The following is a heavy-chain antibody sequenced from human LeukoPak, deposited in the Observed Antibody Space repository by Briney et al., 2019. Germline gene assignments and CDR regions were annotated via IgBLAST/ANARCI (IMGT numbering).Heavy chain of an antibody. J-gene: IGHJ4*02. Sequence: PVGSLRLSCAASGFIVSSNYMSWVRQAPGKGLEWVSVISSGGNTYYADSVKGRFTISRDNSKNTVFLQMNSLRAEDTAVYYCAREVRGYYFDYWGQGTLVTVSS. V-gene: IGHV3-53*01. CDR2: ISSGGNT. CDR1: GFIVSSNY. D-gene: IGHD3-22*01. CDR3: AREVRGYYFDY.